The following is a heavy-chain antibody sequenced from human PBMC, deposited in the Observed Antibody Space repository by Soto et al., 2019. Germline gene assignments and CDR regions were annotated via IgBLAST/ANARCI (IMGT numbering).Heavy chain of an antibody. D-gene: IGHD5-18*01. CDR1: GGSISSSSYY. Sequence: SETLSLTCTVSGGSISSSSYYWCWIRQPQGKGLEWMGSIYYSGSTYYNPSLKSRVTISVDTSKNQFSLKLSSVTTADTAVYYCAKGLGGSGYSYGNDAFDIWGKGTMVTVSS. CDR2: IYYSGST. V-gene: IGHV4-39*01. J-gene: IGHJ3*02. CDR3: AKGLGGSGYSYGNDAFDI.